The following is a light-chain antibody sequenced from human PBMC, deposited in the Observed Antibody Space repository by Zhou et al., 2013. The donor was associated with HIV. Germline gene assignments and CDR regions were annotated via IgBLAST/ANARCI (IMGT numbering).Light chain of an antibody. CDR1: QIVLGNN. CDR2: EAS. J-gene: IGKJ1*01. Sequence: EIVLTQSPGTLSLSPGERATLSCRASQIVLGNNLAWYQQKPGQPPRLLVSEASNRAPGIPDRFSGSGSGTDFILTISRLEPEDFAVYYCQQYGSSPSFGQGTKVEIK. V-gene: IGKV3-20*01. CDR3: QQYGSSPS.